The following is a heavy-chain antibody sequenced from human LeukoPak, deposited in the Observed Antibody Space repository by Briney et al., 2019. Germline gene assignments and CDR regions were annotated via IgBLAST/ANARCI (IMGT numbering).Heavy chain of an antibody. V-gene: IGHV4-34*01. J-gene: IGHJ4*02. D-gene: IGHD5-18*01. CDR3: ARARRGYSYGYYFDY. Sequence: SETLSLTCAVYGGSFSGYYWSWIRQPPGKGLEWIGEINHSGSTNCNPSLKSRVTISVDTSKNQFSLKLSSVTAADTAVYYCARARRGYSYGYYFDYWGQGTLVTVSS. CDR1: GGSFSGYY. CDR2: INHSGST.